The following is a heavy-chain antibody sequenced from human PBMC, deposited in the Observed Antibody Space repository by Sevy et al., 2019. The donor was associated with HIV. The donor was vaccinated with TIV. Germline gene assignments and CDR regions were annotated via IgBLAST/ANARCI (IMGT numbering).Heavy chain of an antibody. CDR2: ISYDGTNK. CDR1: GFTFKTYA. V-gene: IGHV3-30-3*01. CDR3: ARDNRPLVGATNYFDY. D-gene: IGHD1-26*01. Sequence: GGSLRLSCAASGFTFKTYAMHWVRQAPGGGLEWVAVISYDGTNKYYAASVKGRFTISRDDSKNTVFLQMNSLKSEDTAVYYCARDNRPLVGATNYFDYWGQGSLVIVSS. J-gene: IGHJ4*02.